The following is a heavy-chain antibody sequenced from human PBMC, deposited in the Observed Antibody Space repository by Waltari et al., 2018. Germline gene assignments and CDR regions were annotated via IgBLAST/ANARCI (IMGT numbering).Heavy chain of an antibody. D-gene: IGHD3-10*01. Sequence: ELQLVEFGGGLVQPGGSLRVSCAASEFTFRTHRLNWFRPAPGKVLGWVSYISSSSTTIYYADSVKGRFTISRDNAKNSLYLQMNSLRDEDTAVYYCARENYYGSGTYPMDVWGKGTTVTVSS. J-gene: IGHJ6*04. CDR2: ISSSSTTI. V-gene: IGHV3-48*02. CDR1: EFTFRTHR. CDR3: ARENYYGSGTYPMDV.